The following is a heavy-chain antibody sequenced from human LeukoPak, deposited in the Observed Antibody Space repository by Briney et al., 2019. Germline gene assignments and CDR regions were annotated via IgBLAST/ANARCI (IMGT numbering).Heavy chain of an antibody. J-gene: IGHJ4*02. Sequence: ASVKVSCKASGYTFTGFYIHWVRQALGQGLEWMGWINPNSDVTTFAPRFQGRVTMTRDTSITTAYMEVISLRSDDTAVYYCARAISTVTPDYWGQGTLVTVSS. CDR2: INPNSDVT. V-gene: IGHV1-2*02. D-gene: IGHD4-17*01. CDR3: ARAISTVTPDY. CDR1: GYTFTGFY.